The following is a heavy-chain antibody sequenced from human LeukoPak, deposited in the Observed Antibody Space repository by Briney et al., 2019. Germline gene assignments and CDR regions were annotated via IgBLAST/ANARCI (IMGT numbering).Heavy chain of an antibody. CDR3: ARGLSSLTVAGSGTY. J-gene: IGHJ4*02. D-gene: IGHD6-19*01. Sequence: SETLSLTCAVYGGSFSGYYWSWIRQPPGKGLEWIGEINHSGSTNYNPSLKSRVTMSVDKSKNQFSLKVSSVTAADTAVYYCARGLSSLTVAGSGTYWGQGTLVTVSS. CDR1: GGSFSGYY. CDR2: INHSGST. V-gene: IGHV4-34*01.